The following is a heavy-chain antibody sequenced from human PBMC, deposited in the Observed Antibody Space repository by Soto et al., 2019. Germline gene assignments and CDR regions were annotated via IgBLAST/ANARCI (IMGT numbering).Heavy chain of an antibody. CDR1: GFTFSDYF. V-gene: IGHV3-11*01. CDR3: MSGPTPYPGDY. Sequence: QVHLVESGGGLVNPGGSLRLSCAASGFTFSDYFMSWIRQTPGKGLEWISFISSSSTTISYADSVKGRFTISRDNAKSSLYLQMNSLRVEDTALYYCMSGPTPYPGDYWGQGTLVTVSS. CDR2: ISSSSTTI. J-gene: IGHJ4*02. D-gene: IGHD2-15*01.